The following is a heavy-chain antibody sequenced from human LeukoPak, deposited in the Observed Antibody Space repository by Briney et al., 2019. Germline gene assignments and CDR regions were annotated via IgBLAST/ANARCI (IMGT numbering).Heavy chain of an antibody. CDR1: GSTFTSYV. Sequence: ASGKLSCTASGSTFTSYVITRVRQATGPGIGWMGGMDIYSANTGQAQTLQGRVTMSMNTSISTAYMELTILRSEDTAVYYCASLARSGWPLYYYYGMDVWGQGTTVTVSS. D-gene: IGHD6-25*01. V-gene: IGHV1-8*01. CDR2: MDIYSANT. J-gene: IGHJ6*02. CDR3: ASLARSGWPLYYYYGMDV.